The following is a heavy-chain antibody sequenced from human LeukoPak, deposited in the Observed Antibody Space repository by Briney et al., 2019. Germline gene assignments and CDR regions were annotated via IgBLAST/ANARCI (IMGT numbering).Heavy chain of an antibody. CDR3: AREGVVIGSYYDFWSDYSGGYYFDY. D-gene: IGHD3-3*01. V-gene: IGHV1-18*01. J-gene: IGHJ4*02. Sequence: ASVKVSCKASGYTFTSYGISWVRQAPGQGLEWMGWISAYNGNTNYAQKLQGRVTMTTDTSTSTAYMELRSLRSDDTAVYYCAREGVVIGSYYDFWSDYSGGYYFDYWGQGTLVTVSS. CDR1: GYTFTSYG. CDR2: ISAYNGNT.